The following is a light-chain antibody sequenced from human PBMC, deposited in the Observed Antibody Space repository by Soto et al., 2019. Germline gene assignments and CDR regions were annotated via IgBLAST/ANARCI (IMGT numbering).Light chain of an antibody. V-gene: IGKV3D-15*01. J-gene: IGKJ4*01. CDR2: ASS. CDR1: QNVATN. Sequence: VMTQSPANLSVSPGEGVTLFCRASQNVATNIAWYQVKPALAPRLLIYASSTRATGIPATFSGSGSGTQFSLTISSLQSEDSAVYYCQQYYHWGLSFGGGTKVEI. CDR3: QQYYHWGLS.